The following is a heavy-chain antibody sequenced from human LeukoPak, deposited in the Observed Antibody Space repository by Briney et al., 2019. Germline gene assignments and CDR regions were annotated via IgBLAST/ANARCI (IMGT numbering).Heavy chain of an antibody. CDR3: AKDDDYVEYGYYFDF. J-gene: IGHJ4*02. D-gene: IGHD4-17*01. Sequence: AGGSLRLSCAASGFTFSSYAMSWVRQAPGKGLEWVSAIGGRGTITYYADSVKGRFTISKDNSKNTLYLQMNSLRAEDTAVYYCAKDDDYVEYGYYFDFWGQGTLVTASS. CDR2: IGGRGTIT. CDR1: GFTFSSYA. V-gene: IGHV3-23*01.